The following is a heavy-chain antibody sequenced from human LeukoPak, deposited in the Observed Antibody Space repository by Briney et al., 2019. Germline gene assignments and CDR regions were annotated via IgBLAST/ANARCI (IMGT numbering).Heavy chain of an antibody. CDR3: ARVVRWFGDYGMDV. CDR2: INHSGST. V-gene: IGHV4-34*01. CDR1: GGSFSGYY. Sequence: SETLSLTCAVYGGSFSGYYWSWIRQPPGKGLEWIGEINHSGSTNYNPSLKSRVTISVDTSKNQFSLKLSSVTAADTVVYYCARVVRWFGDYGMDVWGKGTTVTVSS. J-gene: IGHJ6*04. D-gene: IGHD3-10*01.